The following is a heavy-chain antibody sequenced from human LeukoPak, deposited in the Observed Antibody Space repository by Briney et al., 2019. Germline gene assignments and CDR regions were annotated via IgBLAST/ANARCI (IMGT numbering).Heavy chain of an antibody. V-gene: IGHV1-46*01. J-gene: IGHJ4*02. CDR2: INPRGGSS. D-gene: IGHD6-19*01. Sequence: ASVKVSCKAAGYSFTIYYMHWVRQAPGQGLEWMGIINPRGGSSSYAQKFRGRVTMTRDMSTSTVYMELSSLKAEDTAVYYCARGSSGWPPTTSDYWGEGTLVTVYS. CDR1: GYSFTIYY. CDR3: ARGSSGWPPTTSDY.